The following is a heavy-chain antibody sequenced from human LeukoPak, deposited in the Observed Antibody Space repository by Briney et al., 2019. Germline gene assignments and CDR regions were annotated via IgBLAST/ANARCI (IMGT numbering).Heavy chain of an antibody. J-gene: IGHJ4*02. CDR2: IGASGGST. V-gene: IGHV3-23*01. CDR1: GFTFSSYA. Sequence: GGSLRLSCATSGFTFSSYAMSWVRQAPGKGLEWVSGIGASGGSTYYADSVKGRFTISRDNSKNTLYLQMNSLRTEDTAVYYWAKAEGYDILSGLDYWCQGTLVTVSS. D-gene: IGHD3-9*01. CDR3: AKAEGYDILSGLDY.